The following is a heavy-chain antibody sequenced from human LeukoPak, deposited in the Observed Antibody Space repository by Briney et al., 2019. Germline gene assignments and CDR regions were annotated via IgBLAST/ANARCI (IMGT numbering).Heavy chain of an antibody. CDR2: VSTRGTTT. J-gene: IGHJ4*02. D-gene: IGHD3-22*01. V-gene: IGHV3-23*01. CDR1: GFTFNTYA. CDR3: AKGMDSSGTSFDY. Sequence: GGSLRLSCAASGFTFNTYAMTWVRQAPGKGLEWISAVSTRGTTTYYSDSVKGRFTISRDNSKNTLYLQMNSLRAEDTAVYYCAKGMDSSGTSFDYWGQGILVTVSS.